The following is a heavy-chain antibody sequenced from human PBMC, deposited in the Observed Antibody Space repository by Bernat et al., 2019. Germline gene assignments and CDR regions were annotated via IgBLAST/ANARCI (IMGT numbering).Heavy chain of an antibody. V-gene: IGHV3-30*03. CDR1: GFTFSSYG. CDR2: ISYDGSNK. J-gene: IGHJ6*02. Sequence: QVQLVESGGGVVQPGRSLRLSCAASGFTFSSYGMHWVRQAPGKGLEWVAVISYDGSNKYYADSVKGRFTISRDNSKNTLFLQMNSLRAEDTAVYYCARDGRIAAAGTYFYYGLDVWGQGTTVTVSS. CDR3: ARDGRIAAAGTYFYYGLDV. D-gene: IGHD6-13*01.